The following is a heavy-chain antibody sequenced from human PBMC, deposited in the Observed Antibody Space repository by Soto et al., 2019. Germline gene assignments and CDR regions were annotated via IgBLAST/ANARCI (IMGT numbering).Heavy chain of an antibody. J-gene: IGHJ3*02. V-gene: IGHV1-69*01. D-gene: IGHD6-19*01. CDR3: AREGMDSSGDHDAFDI. Sequence: QVQLVQSGAEVKKPGSSVKVSCKASGGTFSSYAISWVRQAPGQGLEWMGGIIPIFGTANYAQKFQGRVTITADESTSTAYMELSSLRYEDTAVYYCAREGMDSSGDHDAFDIWGQGTMVTVSS. CDR2: IIPIFGTA. CDR1: GGTFSSYA.